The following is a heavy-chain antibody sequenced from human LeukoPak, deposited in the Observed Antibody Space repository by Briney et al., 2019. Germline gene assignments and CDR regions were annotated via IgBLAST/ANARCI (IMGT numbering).Heavy chain of an antibody. Sequence: PGGSLRLSCAASGFTLSSYEMNWVRQAPGKGLEWVSYISSSGSTIYYADSVKGRFTISRDNAKNLLYLQMNSLRAEDTAVYYCASFGSSWSNWFDPWGQGTLVTVSS. D-gene: IGHD6-13*01. J-gene: IGHJ5*02. CDR1: GFTLSSYE. CDR2: ISSSGSTI. V-gene: IGHV3-48*03. CDR3: ASFGSSWSNWFDP.